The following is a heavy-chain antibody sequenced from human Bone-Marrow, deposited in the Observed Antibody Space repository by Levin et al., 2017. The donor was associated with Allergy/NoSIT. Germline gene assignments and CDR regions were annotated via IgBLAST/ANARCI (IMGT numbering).Heavy chain of an antibody. D-gene: IGHD3/OR15-3a*01. Sequence: ASVKVSCKPSGYVFGDYHINWVRQAPRQGLEWMGRIDPKTGDTSYAQKFQGRVTLTRDKSINTAYMELSSLTSDDTAVYFCASGTGSSCLMSRLRLGITSVNSWNCMDAWGQGSTVTVSS. CDR3: ASGTGSSCLMSRLRLGITSVNSWNCMDA. J-gene: IGHJ6*02. V-gene: IGHV1-2*06. CDR1: GYVFGDYH. CDR2: IDPKTGDT.